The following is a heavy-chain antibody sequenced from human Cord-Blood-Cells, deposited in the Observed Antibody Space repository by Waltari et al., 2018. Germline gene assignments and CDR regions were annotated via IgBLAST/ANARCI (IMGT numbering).Heavy chain of an antibody. CDR1: GGSFIGCY. V-gene: IGHV4-34*01. CDR2: INHRGST. J-gene: IGHJ4*02. D-gene: IGHD2-2*01. CDR3: ARRPAAIY. Sequence: QVQLQQWGAGRLKPSETLSLTCAVSGGSFIGCYWSCIRQPPGKGLEWIGEINHRGSTNYLPCLKSRVTRSVDTSKNQFSLRLSSVTAADTAVYYCARRPAAIYWGQGTLVTVSS.